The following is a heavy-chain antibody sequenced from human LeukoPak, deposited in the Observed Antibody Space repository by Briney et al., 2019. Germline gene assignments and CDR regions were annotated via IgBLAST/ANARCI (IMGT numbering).Heavy chain of an antibody. CDR1: GFTFSTYW. D-gene: IGHD5-18*01. Sequence: GGSLRLSCAASGFTFSTYWMSWVRQAPGKGLEWVANIKEDGSEKYYGDSVKGRFTISRDNAKNSLYLQMNSLRAEDTAVYYCARGASYETDYWGQGTLVTVSS. J-gene: IGHJ4*02. CDR2: IKEDGSEK. V-gene: IGHV3-7*01. CDR3: ARGASYETDY.